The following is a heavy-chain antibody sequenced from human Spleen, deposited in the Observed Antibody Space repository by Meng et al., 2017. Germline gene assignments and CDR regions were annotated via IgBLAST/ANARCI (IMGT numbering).Heavy chain of an antibody. CDR2: ISYDGSNK. J-gene: IGHJ4*02. V-gene: IGHV3-30*01. Sequence: GGSLRLSCAASGFTFSSYAMHWVRQAPGKGLEWVAVISYDGSNKYYADSVKGRFTISRDNSKNTLYLQMNSLRAEDTAVYYRRTQGGIAAAVAFDYWGQGTLVTVSS. CDR3: RTQGGIAAAVAFDY. D-gene: IGHD6-13*01. CDR1: GFTFSSYA.